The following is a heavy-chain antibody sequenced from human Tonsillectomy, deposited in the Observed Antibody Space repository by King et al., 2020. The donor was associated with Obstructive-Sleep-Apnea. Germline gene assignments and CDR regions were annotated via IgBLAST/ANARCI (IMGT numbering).Heavy chain of an antibody. CDR2: ISWNSGSI. Sequence: VQLVESGGGLVQPGRSLRLSCAASGFTFDDYVMYWVRQAPGKGLEWVSGISWNSGSIGYVDSVKGRFTISRDNAKNSLYLQMKSLRAEDTALYYCAKEYYVWGSYRANFDYWGQGTLVTVSS. D-gene: IGHD3-16*02. J-gene: IGHJ4*02. CDR3: AKEYYVWGSYRANFDY. CDR1: GFTFDDYV. V-gene: IGHV3-9*01.